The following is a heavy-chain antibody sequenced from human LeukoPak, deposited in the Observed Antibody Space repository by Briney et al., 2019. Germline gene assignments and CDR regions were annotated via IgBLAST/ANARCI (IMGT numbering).Heavy chain of an antibody. CDR2: IYTTGNT. Sequence: PSETLSLTCNVSDDSITSPNYFWSWVRQPAGRGLEWIGHIYTTGNTNYNHSFKSRVSMSVDTSKNQFSLKLSSVTAADTAVYYCARDFSMGPAADPAYYYYYMDVWGKGTTVTISS. V-gene: IGHV4-61*09. CDR1: DDSITSPNYF. CDR3: ARDFSMGPAADPAYYYYYMDV. J-gene: IGHJ6*03. D-gene: IGHD6-13*01.